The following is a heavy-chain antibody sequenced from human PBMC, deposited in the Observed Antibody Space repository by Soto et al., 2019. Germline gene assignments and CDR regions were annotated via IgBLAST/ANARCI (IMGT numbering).Heavy chain of an antibody. CDR2: ISFDGTTE. V-gene: IGHV3-30-3*01. D-gene: IGHD5-12*01. Sequence: QVQLVESGGGVVQPGRSLRLSCVASGFPFRSYAMHWVRQAPGKGLEWVAVISFDGTTEYYGDSVKGRFTISRDNSKSTLYLQMNSLRAEDTALYYCARGVVSGFEHWYFDLWGRGTLITVSS. J-gene: IGHJ2*01. CDR3: ARGVVSGFEHWYFDL. CDR1: GFPFRSYA.